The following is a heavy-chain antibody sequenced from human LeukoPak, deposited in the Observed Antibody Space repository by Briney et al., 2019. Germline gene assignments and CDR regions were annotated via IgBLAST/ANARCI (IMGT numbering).Heavy chain of an antibody. J-gene: IGHJ3*01. CDR3: AKHSLYSSGWYGF. D-gene: IGHD6-19*01. CDR2: ISGSSGST. CDR1: GFTFSSYA. Sequence: GGSLRLSCAASGFTFSSYAMSWVRQAAGKGLDWVSAISGSSGSTYYADSVKGRFTISRDNSKNTLYLQMNSLRAEDTAVYYCAKHSLYSSGWYGFWGQGIMVTVSS. V-gene: IGHV3-23*01.